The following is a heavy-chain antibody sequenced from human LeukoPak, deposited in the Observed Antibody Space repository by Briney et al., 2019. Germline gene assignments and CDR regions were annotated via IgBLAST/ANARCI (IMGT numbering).Heavy chain of an antibody. CDR2: IYHSGST. J-gene: IGHJ4*03. D-gene: IGHD6-6*01. Sequence: SQTLSLTCTVSGGSISSGGYYWSWIRQPPGKGLEWIGYIYHSGSTYYNPSLKSRVTISVDRSKNQFSLKLSSVTAADTAVYYCARDLSKQLVPSGYFDYWGQGTLVTVSS. CDR1: GGSISSGGYY. CDR3: ARDLSKQLVPSGYFDY. V-gene: IGHV4-30-2*01.